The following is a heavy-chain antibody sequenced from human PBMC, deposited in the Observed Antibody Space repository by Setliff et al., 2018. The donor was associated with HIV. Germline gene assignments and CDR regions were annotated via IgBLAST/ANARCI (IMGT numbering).Heavy chain of an antibody. CDR1: GGSLGDNY. CDR2: INHSGSA. D-gene: IGHD3-9*01. Sequence: PSETLSLTCAVYGGSLGDNYWTWIRQPPGKGLEWIGEINHSGSANNNPSLKSRATISIDASKNQFSLNLTSVTAADTGQYFCARGRQNYDFLTAYHREVEYFEVWGQGTRVTVSS. V-gene: IGHV4-34*04. J-gene: IGHJ1*01. CDR3: ARGRQNYDFLTAYHREVEYFEV.